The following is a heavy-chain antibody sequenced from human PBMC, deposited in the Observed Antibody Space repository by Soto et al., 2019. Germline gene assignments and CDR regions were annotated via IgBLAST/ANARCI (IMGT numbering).Heavy chain of an antibody. CDR3: ARADRYYDSSVYYSTRVWFDP. Sequence: EASVKGSCKTSGYTFTNYEMHWVRQAPGQRLEWMGWINPGNGDTKYSQKFQGRVTFTRDTSASTAYMELSRLTSEDTAVYYCARADRYYDSSVYYSTRVWFDPWGQGTLVTVSS. V-gene: IGHV1-3*01. CDR1: GYTFTNYE. J-gene: IGHJ5*02. D-gene: IGHD3-22*01. CDR2: INPGNGDT.